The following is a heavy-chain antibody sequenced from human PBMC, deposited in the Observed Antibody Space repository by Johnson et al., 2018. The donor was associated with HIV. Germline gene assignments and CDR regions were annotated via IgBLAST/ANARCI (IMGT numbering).Heavy chain of an antibody. CDR2: ISVDGYIK. CDR1: GFTFSTSV. Sequence: QVQLVEFGGGVVQPGTSLRLSCVPSGFTFSTSVMHWVRRAPGKGLEWVSGISVDGYIKYYRDSVKGRFTISRDNSKNTLYLQMNSLRAEDTAVYYCARDRDGQQWRSAFDIWGQGTMVTVSS. D-gene: IGHD6-19*01. CDR3: ARDRDGQQWRSAFDI. J-gene: IGHJ3*02. V-gene: IGHV3-30-3*01.